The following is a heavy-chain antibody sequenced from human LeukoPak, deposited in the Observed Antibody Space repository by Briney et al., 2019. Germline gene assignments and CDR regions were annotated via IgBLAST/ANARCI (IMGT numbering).Heavy chain of an antibody. J-gene: IGHJ4*02. D-gene: IGHD3-3*01. CDR3: ARDLQSLGSGSD. CDR1: GFTFNSDW. CDR2: INSDGTDT. V-gene: IGHV3-74*01. Sequence: GGPLRLSCVASGFTFNSDWMHWVRQAPGKGLVWVSRINSDGTDTGYADSVKGRFTISRDNAKNTLYLQMNSLRAEDTAVYYCARDLQSLGSGSDWGQGTLVTVSS.